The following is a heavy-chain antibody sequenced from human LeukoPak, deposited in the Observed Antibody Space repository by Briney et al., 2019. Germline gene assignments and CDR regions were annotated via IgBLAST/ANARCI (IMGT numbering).Heavy chain of an antibody. CDR3: ARDGGNSARSFDI. Sequence: ASVKVSCKASGYTFTSYYMHWVRQAPGQGLEWMGIINPSGGSTSYAQKFQGRVTMTRDMSTSTVYMELSSPRSEDTAVYYCARDGGNSARSFDIWGQGTMVTVSS. V-gene: IGHV1-46*01. CDR1: GYTFTSYY. D-gene: IGHD4-23*01. CDR2: INPSGGST. J-gene: IGHJ3*02.